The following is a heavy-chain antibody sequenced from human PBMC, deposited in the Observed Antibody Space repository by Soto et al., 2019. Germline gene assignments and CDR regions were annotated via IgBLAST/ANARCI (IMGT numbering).Heavy chain of an antibody. CDR1: GFTFSSYG. CDR2: IWYDGSNK. CDR3: ARDGIAGIAAAGTSLYYYYYMDV. Sequence: GGSLRLSCAASGFTFSSYGMHWVRQAPGKGLEWVAVIWYDGSNKYYADSVKGRFTISRDNSKNTLYLQMNSLRAEDTAVYYCARDGIAGIAAAGTSLYYYYYMDVWGKGTTVTVSS. V-gene: IGHV3-33*01. J-gene: IGHJ6*03. D-gene: IGHD6-13*01.